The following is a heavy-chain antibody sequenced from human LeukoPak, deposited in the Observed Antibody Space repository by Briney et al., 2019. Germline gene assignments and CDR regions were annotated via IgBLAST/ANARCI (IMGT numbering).Heavy chain of an antibody. CDR3: ARDRCSSTSCKPYYYYYGMDV. D-gene: IGHD2-2*01. CDR1: GYTFTNYG. V-gene: IGHV1-18*01. CDR2: ISAYNGNT. J-gene: IGHJ6*02. Sequence: ASVKVSCKASGYTFTNYGISWVRQAPGQGLEWMGWISAYNGNTNYAQKLQGRVTMTTDTSTSTAYMELRSLRSDDTAVYYCARDRCSSTSCKPYYYYYGMDVWGQGTTVTVSS.